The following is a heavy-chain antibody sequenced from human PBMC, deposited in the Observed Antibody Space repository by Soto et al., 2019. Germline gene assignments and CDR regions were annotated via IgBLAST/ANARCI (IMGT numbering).Heavy chain of an antibody. CDR3: ARDRGGWELLILDY. D-gene: IGHD1-26*01. CDR2: INAGNGNT. J-gene: IGHJ4*02. Sequence: QVQLVQSGAEVKKPGASVKVSCKASGYTFTSYAMHWVRQAPGQRLEWMGWINAGNGNTKYSQKFQGRVTITRDTSASTAYMELSSLRSEDTAVYYCARDRGGWELLILDYWGQGPLVTVAS. V-gene: IGHV1-3*01. CDR1: GYTFTSYA.